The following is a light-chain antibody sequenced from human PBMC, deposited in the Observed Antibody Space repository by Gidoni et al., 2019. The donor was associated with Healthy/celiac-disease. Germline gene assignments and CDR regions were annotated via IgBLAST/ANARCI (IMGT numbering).Light chain of an antibody. CDR3: QQYDNLPLT. J-gene: IGKJ4*01. V-gene: IGKV1-33*01. Sequence: DIQMTQSPSSLSASVGDRVTITCQAIQDISNYLNWYQQKPGKAPKLLIYDASNLETGVPSRFSGSGSGTDFTFTISSVQPEDIATYYCQQYDNLPLTFGGGTKVEIK. CDR1: QDISNY. CDR2: DAS.